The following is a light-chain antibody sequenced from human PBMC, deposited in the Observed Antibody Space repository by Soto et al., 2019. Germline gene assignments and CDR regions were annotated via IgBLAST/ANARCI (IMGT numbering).Light chain of an antibody. J-gene: IGLJ2*01. CDR3: QTCDTGPVV. V-gene: IGLV4-69*01. CDR2: LNSAGSH. Sequence: QSVLTQSPSASASLGASVNLTCTLSRGHSNYAIAWHQQQPENGPRYLMKLNSAGSHSKGVGIPDRFSGSSSVAERYLTMTSSQSEDEADYCCQTCDTGPVVFGGGTKLTFL. CDR1: RGHSNYA.